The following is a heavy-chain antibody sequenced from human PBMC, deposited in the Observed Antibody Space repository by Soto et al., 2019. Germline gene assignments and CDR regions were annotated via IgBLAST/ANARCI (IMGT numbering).Heavy chain of an antibody. V-gene: IGHV3-23*01. CDR1: GFTFSSYA. D-gene: IGHD3-10*01. CDR2: ISGRGGST. Sequence: EVQLLESGGGLVQPGWSLRLSCAASGFTFSSYAMSWVRQAPGQGLEWVSAISGRGGSTYYADPVKGRFTISRDNSKNTLYLQMDSLRAEDTAVYYCAKAELWFGALFKLVYWGQGTLVTVSS. CDR3: AKAELWFGALFKLVY. J-gene: IGHJ4*02.